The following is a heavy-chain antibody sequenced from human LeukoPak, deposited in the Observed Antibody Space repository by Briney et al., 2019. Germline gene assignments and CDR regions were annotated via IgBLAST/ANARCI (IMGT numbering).Heavy chain of an antibody. CDR3: ARWALSGSTDFDY. Sequence: SETLSLTCTVSGGSISSYYWSWIRQPPGKGLEWIGYIYYSGSTNYNPSLKSRVTISVDTSKNQFSLKLSSVTAADTAVYYCARWALSGSTDFDYWGQGTLVTVSS. V-gene: IGHV4-59*01. J-gene: IGHJ4*02. CDR2: IYYSGST. D-gene: IGHD2-8*02. CDR1: GGSISSYY.